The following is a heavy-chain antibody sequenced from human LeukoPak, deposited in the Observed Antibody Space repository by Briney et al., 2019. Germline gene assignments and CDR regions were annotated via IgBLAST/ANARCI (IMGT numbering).Heavy chain of an antibody. CDR3: ATDPVGYCSSDSCYSVDY. D-gene: IGHD2-2*01. V-gene: IGHV1-69*06. CDR2: IIPVFGTA. J-gene: IGHJ4*02. CDR1: GGTFSSYA. Sequence: SVKVSCKASGGTFSSYAVSWVRQAPGQGLEWMGGIIPVFGTANYAQKFQGRVTITADKSTSTAYMELSSLRSEDTAVYYCATDPVGYCSSDSCYSVDYWGQGTLVTVSS.